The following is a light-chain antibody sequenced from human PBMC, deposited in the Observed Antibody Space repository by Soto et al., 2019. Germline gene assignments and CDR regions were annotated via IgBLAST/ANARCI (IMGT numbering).Light chain of an antibody. Sequence: QPVLTQSPSASGTPGQRVTISCSGRSSNIGGNPVNWYQQLPGTAPKLLIYNENQRPSGVPDRFSGSRSGTSASLAISGLQAEDEADYYCCSYAGSSTFPYVFGTGTKVTVL. CDR3: CSYAGSSTFPYV. CDR2: NEN. J-gene: IGLJ1*01. CDR1: SSNIGGNP. V-gene: IGLV1-44*01.